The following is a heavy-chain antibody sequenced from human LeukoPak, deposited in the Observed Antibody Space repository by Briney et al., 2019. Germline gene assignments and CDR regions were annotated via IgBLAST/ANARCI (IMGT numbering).Heavy chain of an antibody. J-gene: IGHJ4*02. CDR1: GYTFTSYG. Sequence: ASVKVSCKASGYTFTSYGISWVRQAPGQGLEWMGWISAYNGNTNYAQKLQGRVTMTTDTSTSTAYMELRSLRSDDTAVYYCAREESASSGWYGGTYYFDYWGQGTLVTVSS. CDR2: ISAYNGNT. CDR3: AREESASSGWYGGTYYFDY. D-gene: IGHD6-19*01. V-gene: IGHV1-18*01.